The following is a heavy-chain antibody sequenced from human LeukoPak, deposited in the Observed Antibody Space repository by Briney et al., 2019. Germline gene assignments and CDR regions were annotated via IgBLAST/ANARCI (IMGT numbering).Heavy chain of an antibody. Sequence: SETLSLTCAVYGGSLSGYYWSWIRQPPGKGLEWIGEINHSGSTNYNPSLKSRVTISVDTSKNQFSLKLSSVTAADTAVYYCARSYSSGPHYFDYWGQGTLVTVSS. CDR2: INHSGST. J-gene: IGHJ4*02. D-gene: IGHD6-19*01. V-gene: IGHV4-34*01. CDR3: ARSYSSGPHYFDY. CDR1: GGSLSGYY.